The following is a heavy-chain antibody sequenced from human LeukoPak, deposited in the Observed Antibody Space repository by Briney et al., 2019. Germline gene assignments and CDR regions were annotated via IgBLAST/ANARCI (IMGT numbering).Heavy chain of an antibody. CDR1: GFTFSGSA. J-gene: IGHJ4*02. D-gene: IGHD3-22*01. Sequence: GGSLRLSCAASGFTFSGSAIHWVRQASGKGLEWVGRIKSRTDRYATAFAASVKDRFTISRDDSKNTSYLQMNSLNTEDTALYYCITYDGSGRYGAYWGQGTLVAVSS. V-gene: IGHV3-73*01. CDR2: IKSRTDRYAT. CDR3: ITYDGSGRYGAY.